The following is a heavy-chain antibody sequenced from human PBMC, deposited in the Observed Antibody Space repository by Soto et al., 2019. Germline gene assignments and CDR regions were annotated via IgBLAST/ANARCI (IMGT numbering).Heavy chain of an antibody. J-gene: IGHJ4*02. CDR3: AKDYDILTGQIFDY. CDR2: IYSDGTT. D-gene: IGHD3-9*01. CDR1: GLTVSANY. V-gene: IGHV3-53*01. Sequence: PGGSLRLSCAASGLTVSANYMSWVRQAPGKGLEWVSLIYSDGTTYYADSVKGRFTISRDNSKNTLYLQMNSLRVEDTAVYYCAKDYDILTGQIFDYWGQGTLVTVSS.